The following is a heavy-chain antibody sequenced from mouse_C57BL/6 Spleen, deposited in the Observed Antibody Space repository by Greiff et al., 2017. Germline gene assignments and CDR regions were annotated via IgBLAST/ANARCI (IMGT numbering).Heavy chain of an antibody. CDR1: GFTFSSYG. V-gene: IGHV5-6*01. CDR2: ISSGGSYT. D-gene: IGHD2-14*01. Sequence: EVQGVESGGDLVKPGGSLKLSCAASGFTFSSYGMSWVRQTPDKRLEWVATISSGGSYTYYPDSVKGRFTISRDNAKNTLYLQMSSLKSEDTAMYYCAGVRGYDGDWYFDVWGTGTTVTVSS. J-gene: IGHJ1*03. CDR3: AGVRGYDGDWYFDV.